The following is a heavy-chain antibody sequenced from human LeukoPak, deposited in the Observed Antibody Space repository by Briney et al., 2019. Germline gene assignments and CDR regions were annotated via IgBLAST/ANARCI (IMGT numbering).Heavy chain of an antibody. J-gene: IGHJ4*02. Sequence: GGSLRLSCAASGFTFRAYTMHWVRQAPGQGLEWVADISYDGSRTYTADSVRGRITISRDNSANTVYLHMNILRPGDTAVYYCARDGQDYFESTTSFDYCGQGTLLIVSS. CDR2: ISYDGSRT. V-gene: IGHV3-30*04. CDR3: ARDGQDYFESTTSFDY. CDR1: GFTFRAYT. D-gene: IGHD2/OR15-2a*01.